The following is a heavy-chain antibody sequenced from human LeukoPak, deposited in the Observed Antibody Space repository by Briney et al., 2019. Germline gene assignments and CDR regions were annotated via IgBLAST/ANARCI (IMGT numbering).Heavy chain of an antibody. D-gene: IGHD3-22*01. Sequence: GASVKVSCKASGYTFTSYGISWVRQAPGQGLEWMGWISAYNGNTNYAQKLQGRVTMTTDTSTSTAYMELRSLRSDDTAVYYCARDADSSGYYFLYYFDYWGQGTLVTVSS. CDR1: GYTFTSYG. J-gene: IGHJ4*02. CDR3: ARDADSSGYYFLYYFDY. CDR2: ISAYNGNT. V-gene: IGHV1-18*01.